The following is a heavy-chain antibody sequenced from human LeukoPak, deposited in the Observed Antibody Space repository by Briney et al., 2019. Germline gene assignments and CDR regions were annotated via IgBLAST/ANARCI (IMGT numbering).Heavy chain of an antibody. CDR2: ISYSGIA. CDR1: GDSISSSVYY. Sequence: PSETLSLTCTVSGDSISSSVYYWGWIRQPPGKGLEWIASISYSGIAYYNPPLKSRVTISVDTSKNQFSLKLTSVSVADTAVYYCARLQSWFRGIDYWGQGTLVTVSS. D-gene: IGHD3-10*01. CDR3: ARLQSWFRGIDY. V-gene: IGHV4-39*01. J-gene: IGHJ4*02.